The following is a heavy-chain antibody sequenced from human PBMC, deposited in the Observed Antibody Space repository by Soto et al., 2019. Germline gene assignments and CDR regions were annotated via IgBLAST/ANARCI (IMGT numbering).Heavy chain of an antibody. Sequence: VCLTLSCAACGSSFDSHETSWVRQEPGKGLEWVSTISARGGSTYYAPSVKGRFTVSRDNSKDTVYLQMSGLRDEDTALYYRAKYCVSTSCDARHFDSCGQRTLVPVSS. J-gene: IGHJ4*02. CDR2: ISARGGST. CDR1: GSSFDSHE. D-gene: IGHD2-2*01. V-gene: IGHV3-23*01. CDR3: AKYCVSTSCDARHFDS.